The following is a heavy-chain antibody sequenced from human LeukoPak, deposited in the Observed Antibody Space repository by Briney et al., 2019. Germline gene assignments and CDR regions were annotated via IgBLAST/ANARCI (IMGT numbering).Heavy chain of an antibody. CDR3: AKDKGAVGAYGMDV. D-gene: IGHD2-15*01. CDR1: GFTFDDYA. V-gene: IGHV3-9*01. Sequence: GGSLRLSCAASGFTFDDYAMHWVRQAPGKGLEWVSGISWNSGSIGCADSVKGRFTISRDNAKNSLYLQMNSLRAEDTALYYCAKDKGAVGAYGMDVWGQGTTVTVSS. CDR2: ISWNSGSI. J-gene: IGHJ6*02.